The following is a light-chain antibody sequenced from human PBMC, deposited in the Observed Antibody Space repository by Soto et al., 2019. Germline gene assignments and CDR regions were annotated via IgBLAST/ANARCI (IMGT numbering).Light chain of an antibody. CDR2: AAS. CDR1: QGFSIY. J-gene: IGKJ4*01. Sequence: EIKMSQSPSSLSDSVGDRATITARASQGFSIYLAWYQQKPGKVPKLLICAASTLQSGVPSRFSGSGSGTDFTLTISSLQPEDVATYYCQKYNSAPLTFGGGTKVEIK. CDR3: QKYNSAPLT. V-gene: IGKV1-27*01.